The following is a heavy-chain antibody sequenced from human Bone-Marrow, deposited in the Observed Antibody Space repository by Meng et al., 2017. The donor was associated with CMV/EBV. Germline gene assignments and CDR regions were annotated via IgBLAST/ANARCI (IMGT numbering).Heavy chain of an antibody. J-gene: IGHJ4*02. Sequence: CAGSGLAFSSYGMHWGRQAPGKGLEWVAVIWYDGSNKYYADSVKGRFTISRDNSKNTLYLQMNSLRAEDTAVYYCAKESGTGGKFDYWGQGTLVTVSS. D-gene: IGHD1-26*01. CDR1: GLAFSSYG. V-gene: IGHV3-33*06. CDR2: IWYDGSNK. CDR3: AKESGTGGKFDY.